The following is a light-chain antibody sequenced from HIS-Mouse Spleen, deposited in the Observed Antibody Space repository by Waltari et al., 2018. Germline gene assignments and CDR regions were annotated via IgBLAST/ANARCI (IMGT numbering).Light chain of an antibody. CDR3: QVWDSSSDHVV. J-gene: IGLJ2*01. CDR1: HIGRKS. V-gene: IGLV3-21*03. CDR2: DVG. Sequence: SYVLTPPPSVSVAPGKPARITCGGNHIGRKSVHWYQQKPGQAPVLGVYDVGARPSGIPERLSGYNAGNTATLTISRVEAGDEADYYCQVWDSSSDHVVFGGGTKLTVL.